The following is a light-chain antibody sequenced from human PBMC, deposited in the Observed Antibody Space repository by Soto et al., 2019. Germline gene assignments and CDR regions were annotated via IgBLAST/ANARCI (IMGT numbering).Light chain of an antibody. CDR1: QDISNY. CDR2: EAS. Sequence: DIQMTQSPSSLSASVGDRVTITCQASQDISNYLNWYRQRAGKDPQLLIYEASNLQTGVSSRFSGTGSGTDFTFTISSLQPEDFATYYCQHYDNFPVTFGGGTKVEIK. J-gene: IGKJ4*01. V-gene: IGKV1-33*01. CDR3: QHYDNFPVT.